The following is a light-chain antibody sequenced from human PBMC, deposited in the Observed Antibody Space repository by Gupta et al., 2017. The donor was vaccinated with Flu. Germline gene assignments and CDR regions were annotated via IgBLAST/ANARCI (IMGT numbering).Light chain of an antibody. J-gene: IGLJ3*02. CDR1: NSNIGAGYD. CDR2: GNN. Sequence: QPVLTQPPSVSGAPVQKLTVSCTGNNSNIGAGYDVHWYQQPPGIAPKLLIYGNNIRPSGVPDRFSASKSGTSASLAITGLQAEDEAHYYCQSYDNSLSGSRVFGGGTKLTVL. CDR3: QSYDNSLSGSRV. V-gene: IGLV1-40*01.